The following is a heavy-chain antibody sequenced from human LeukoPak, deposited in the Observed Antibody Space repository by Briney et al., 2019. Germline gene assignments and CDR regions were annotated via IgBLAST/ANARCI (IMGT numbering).Heavy chain of an antibody. CDR3: ARDNRMGTSSSWPRRPRDQNWYFDL. D-gene: IGHD6-13*01. Sequence: GGSLRLSCAASGFTFSSYWMSWVRQAPGKGLEWVANIKQDGSEKYYVDSVKGRFTISRDNAKNSLYLQMNSLRAEDTAVYYCARDNRMGTSSSWPRRPRDQNWYFDLWGRGTLVTVSS. CDR1: GFTFSSYW. CDR2: IKQDGSEK. J-gene: IGHJ2*01. V-gene: IGHV3-7*01.